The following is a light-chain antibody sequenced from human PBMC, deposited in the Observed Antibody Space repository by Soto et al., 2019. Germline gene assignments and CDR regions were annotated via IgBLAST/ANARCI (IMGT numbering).Light chain of an antibody. CDR3: PQYGSSPPYT. V-gene: IGKV3-20*01. Sequence: EVVLTQSPGTLSLSPGERATLSCRASQTVSNNYLAWYQQKPGQPTSLLIFGSSDRATGIPDRFSGSGSGTHFSLTISRLAPEDFAVYYCPQYGSSPPYTFGQGTKLEIK. CDR1: QTVSNNY. J-gene: IGKJ2*01. CDR2: GSS.